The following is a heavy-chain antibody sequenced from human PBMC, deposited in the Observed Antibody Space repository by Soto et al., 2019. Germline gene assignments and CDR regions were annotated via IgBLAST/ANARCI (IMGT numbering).Heavy chain of an antibody. CDR1: GYTCTSYG. CDR3: ARRYYDILTGYYPLDY. D-gene: IGHD3-9*01. Sequence: QVQLVQSGAEVKKPGASVKVSCKASGYTCTSYGISWVRQAPGQGLEWMGWISAYNGNTNYAQKLQGRVTMTTDTSTSTAYMELRSLRSDDTAVYYCARRYYDILTGYYPLDYWGQGTLVTVSS. V-gene: IGHV1-18*01. J-gene: IGHJ4*02. CDR2: ISAYNGNT.